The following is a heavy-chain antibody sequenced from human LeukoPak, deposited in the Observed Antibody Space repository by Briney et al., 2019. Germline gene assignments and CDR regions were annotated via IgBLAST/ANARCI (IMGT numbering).Heavy chain of an antibody. V-gene: IGHV4-39*01. CDR2: IYYSGST. CDR3: ARHCGSSWYRNNYFDY. J-gene: IGHJ4*02. D-gene: IGHD6-13*01. Sequence: SETLSLTCTVSGGSISSSSYYWGWIRQPPGKGLEWIGSIYYSGSTYYNPSLKSRVTISVDTSKNQFSLKLSSVTAADTAVYYCARHCGSSWYRNNYFDYWGQGTLVTVSS. CDR1: GGSISSSSYY.